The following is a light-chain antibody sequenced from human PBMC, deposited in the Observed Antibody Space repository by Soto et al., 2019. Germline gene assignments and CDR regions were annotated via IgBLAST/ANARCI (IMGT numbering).Light chain of an antibody. J-gene: IGKJ2*01. CDR1: QSVSSD. CDR3: QQYNHWPHP. Sequence: EIVMTQSPATLSVSPGERATLSSRASQSVSSDLAWYQQKSGQAPRPLIYGASTRATGIPARFSGNGSVTEFTLTISSLHSEDFAVYHCQQYNHWPHPFGQGTKVEIK. CDR2: GAS. V-gene: IGKV3-15*01.